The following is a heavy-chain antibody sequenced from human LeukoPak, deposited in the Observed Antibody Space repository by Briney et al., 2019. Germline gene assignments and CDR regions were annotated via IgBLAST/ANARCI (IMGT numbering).Heavy chain of an antibody. D-gene: IGHD3-10*01. Sequence: SETLSLTCTVSGVSISSGDYYWSWIRQPPGKVLELIGYVYHSGSTYYSPPLRNRVTLSVDTSKNQFSLKLSSVTAADTAVYYCARAHGSPSVRLFDSWGQGTLVTVSS. CDR1: GVSISSGDYY. J-gene: IGHJ4*02. CDR2: VYHSGST. V-gene: IGHV4-30-4*01. CDR3: ARAHGSPSVRLFDS.